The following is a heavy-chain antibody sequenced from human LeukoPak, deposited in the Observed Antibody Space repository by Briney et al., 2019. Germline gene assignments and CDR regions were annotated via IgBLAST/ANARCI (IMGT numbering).Heavy chain of an antibody. CDR1: GFTFSSYA. CDR3: ARDLTGQIAARRLSCLGY. CDR2: ISGSGGGT. D-gene: IGHD6-6*01. V-gene: IGHV3-23*01. Sequence: PGGSLRLSCAASGFTFSSYAMSWVRQAPGKGLEWVSGISGSGGGTYYADSVKGRFTISRDNSKNTLYLQMNSLRAEDTAVYYCARDLTGQIAARRLSCLGYWGQGTLVTVSS. J-gene: IGHJ4*02.